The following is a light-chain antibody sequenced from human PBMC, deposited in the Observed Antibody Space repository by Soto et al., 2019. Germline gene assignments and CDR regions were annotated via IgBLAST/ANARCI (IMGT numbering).Light chain of an antibody. J-gene: IGKJ5*01. CDR2: DAS. CDR3: QEYNSYPLS. CDR1: QSIGTW. Sequence: DIQVTQPPATLSAFVGDRVTISCRARQSIGTWLAWYQQKPGKAPKLLIYDASTLESGVPSRFSRNGAGTEFTLTISSLQPEDVATYYCQEYNSYPLSFRQGTRLDI. V-gene: IGKV1-5*01.